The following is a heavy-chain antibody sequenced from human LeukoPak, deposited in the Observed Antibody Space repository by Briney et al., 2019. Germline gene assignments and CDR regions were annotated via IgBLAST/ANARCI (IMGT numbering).Heavy chain of an antibody. CDR3: ARQRKGTMTTVVTYAFDI. CDR2: IYHSGST. V-gene: IGHV4-38-2*02. D-gene: IGHD4-23*01. Sequence: SETLSLTCTVSGYSISSGYYWGWIRQPPGKGLEWIGSIYHSGSTYYNPSLKSRVTISVDTSKNQFSLKLSSVTAADTAVYYCARQRKGTMTTVVTYAFDIWGQGTMVTVSS. J-gene: IGHJ3*02. CDR1: GYSISSGYY.